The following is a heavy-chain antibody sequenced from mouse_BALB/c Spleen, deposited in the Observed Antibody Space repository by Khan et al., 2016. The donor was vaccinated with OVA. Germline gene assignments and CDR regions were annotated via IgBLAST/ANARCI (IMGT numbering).Heavy chain of an antibody. D-gene: IGHD4-1*01. V-gene: IGHV5-6*01. CDR3: SRHLSGSFAY. Sequence: EVKLVESGGDLVKPGGSLKLSCAASGFSFSSYSMSWVRQTPDKRLEWVATISSGGDYTYYPDIVKGRFTISRDNAKNTLYLQMSSLKSEDTAMYCCSRHLSGSFAYWGQGTLVTVSA. CDR2: ISSGGDYT. CDR1: GFSFSSYS. J-gene: IGHJ3*01.